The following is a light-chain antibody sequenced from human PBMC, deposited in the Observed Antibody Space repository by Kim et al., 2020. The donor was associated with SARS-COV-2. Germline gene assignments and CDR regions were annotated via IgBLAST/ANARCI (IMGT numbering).Light chain of an antibody. CDR1: QSVSSY. Sequence: SLSPEERATLSCRASQSVSSYLAWYQQKPGQAPRLLIYDASNRATGIPARFSGSGSGTDFTLTISSLEPEDFAVYYCQQRSNWPTFGQGTRLEIK. CDR2: DAS. V-gene: IGKV3-11*01. CDR3: QQRSNWPT. J-gene: IGKJ5*01.